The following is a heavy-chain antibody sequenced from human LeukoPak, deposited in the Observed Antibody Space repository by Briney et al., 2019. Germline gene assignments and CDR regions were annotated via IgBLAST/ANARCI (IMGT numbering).Heavy chain of an antibody. CDR2: ISGYNGNT. CDR1: GYTFTSYG. Sequence: ASVKVSCKASGYTFTSYGISWVRQAPGQGLEWMGWISGYNGNTKYAQKVQGRVTMTTDISTSTAYMELRSLRSDGTAVYYCARGDSSSWYSLQYDYWGQGTLVSVSS. V-gene: IGHV1-18*01. D-gene: IGHD6-13*01. J-gene: IGHJ4*02. CDR3: ARGDSSSWYSLQYDY.